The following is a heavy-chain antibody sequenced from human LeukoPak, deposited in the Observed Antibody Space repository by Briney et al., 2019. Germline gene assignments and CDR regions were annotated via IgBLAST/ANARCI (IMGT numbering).Heavy chain of an antibody. CDR3: ARHPRMGGSGSYHFDY. J-gene: IGHJ4*02. CDR1: GYSFTSYW. Sequence: GESLKISCKGSGYSFTSYWIGWVRQMPGKGLEWMGIIHPGDSDTRYSPSFQGQVTISADKSISTAYLQWSSLKASDTAMYYCARHPRMGGSGSYHFDYWGQGTLVTVSS. CDR2: IHPGDSDT. V-gene: IGHV5-51*01. D-gene: IGHD3-10*01.